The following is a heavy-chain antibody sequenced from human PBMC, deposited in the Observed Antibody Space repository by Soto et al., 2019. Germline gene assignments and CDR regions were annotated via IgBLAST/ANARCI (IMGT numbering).Heavy chain of an antibody. CDR1: GFTFSDYY. CDR3: AGDHGGGGLTLEY. D-gene: IGHD3-16*01. CDR2: ISNSGRIT. V-gene: IGHV3-11*01. Sequence: QVHLEESGGGLVKPGGSLRLSCTASGFTFSDYYMGWIRQAPGKGLEWVSDISNSGRITHHADSVEGRITISRDNAKKSLYLQKNSPRPEDSGIYYLAGDHGGGGLTLEYWGQGTLVTVSS. J-gene: IGHJ4*02.